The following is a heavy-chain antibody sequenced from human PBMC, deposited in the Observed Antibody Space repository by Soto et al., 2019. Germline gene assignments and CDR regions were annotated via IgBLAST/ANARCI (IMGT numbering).Heavy chain of an antibody. D-gene: IGHD2-15*01. CDR3: TTDPWFGVVRNYFDY. CDR2: IKSKTDGGTT. CDR1: GFTFSNAW. V-gene: IGHV3-15*07. J-gene: IGHJ4*02. Sequence: GGSLRLSCAASGFTFSNAWMNWVRQAPGKGLEWVGRIKSKTDGGTTDYAAPVKGRFTISRDDSKNTLYLQMNSLKTEDTAVYYCTTDPWFGVVRNYFDYWGQGTLVTVSS.